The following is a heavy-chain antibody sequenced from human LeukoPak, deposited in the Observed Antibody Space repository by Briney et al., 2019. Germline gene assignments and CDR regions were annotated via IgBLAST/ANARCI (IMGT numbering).Heavy chain of an antibody. CDR2: ISYDGSNK. CDR1: GFTFSSYA. D-gene: IGHD1-26*01. V-gene: IGHV3-30*04. J-gene: IGHJ4*02. Sequence: AGGSLRLSCAASGFTFSSYAMHWVRQAPGKGLEWVAVISYDGSNKYYADSVKGRFTISRDNSKNTLYLQMNSLRAEDTAVYYCARDNIVGTPKGSDYWGQGTLVTVSS. CDR3: ARDNIVGTPKGSDY.